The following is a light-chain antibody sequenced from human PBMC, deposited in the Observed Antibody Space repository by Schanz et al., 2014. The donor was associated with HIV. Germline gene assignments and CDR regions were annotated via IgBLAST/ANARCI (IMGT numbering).Light chain of an antibody. CDR3: SSFTNSRAEV. J-gene: IGLJ1*01. V-gene: IGLV2-14*03. Sequence: QSVLTQPASVSGSPGQSITISCTGTSSDVGGYNYVSWYQQHPGKAPKLMIYDVSNRPSGVSNRFSGSKSGNTASLTISGLQTEDEADYYCSSFTNSRAEVFGTGTKLTVL. CDR2: DVS. CDR1: SSDVGGYNY.